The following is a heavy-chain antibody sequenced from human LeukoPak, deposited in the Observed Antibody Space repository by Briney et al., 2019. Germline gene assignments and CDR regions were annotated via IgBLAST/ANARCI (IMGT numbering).Heavy chain of an antibody. CDR2: FDPEDGET. Sequence: ASVNVSCKVSGYTLTELSMHWVRQAPGKGLEWMGGFDPEDGETIYAQEFQGRVTMTEDTSTDTAYMELSSLRSEDTAVYYCATGGRLPYYFDYWGQGTLVTVSS. V-gene: IGHV1-24*01. CDR3: ATGGRLPYYFDY. J-gene: IGHJ4*02. CDR1: GYTLTELS. D-gene: IGHD5-18*01.